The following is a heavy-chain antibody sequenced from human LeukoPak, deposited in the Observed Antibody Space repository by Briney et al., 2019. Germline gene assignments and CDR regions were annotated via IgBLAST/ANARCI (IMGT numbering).Heavy chain of an antibody. J-gene: IGHJ6*03. CDR3: ARVRYSSSWYATYYYYYYMDV. Sequence: GGSLRLSCAASGFTFSSYCMHWVRQAPGKGLVWVSRINTNVSSTSYAYSVTGRCTISIDNAKNTLYLQMNSLRAEDTAVYYCARVRYSSSWYATYYYYYYMDVWGKGTTVTVSS. CDR1: GFTFSSYC. V-gene: IGHV3-74*01. CDR2: INTNVSST. D-gene: IGHD6-13*01.